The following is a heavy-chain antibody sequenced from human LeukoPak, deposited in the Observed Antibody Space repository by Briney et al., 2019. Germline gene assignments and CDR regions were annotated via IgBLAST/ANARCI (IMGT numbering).Heavy chain of an antibody. V-gene: IGHV4-39*07. CDR1: GGSISSSGYY. Sequence: PSETLSLTCTVSGGSISSSGYYWGWIRQPPGKGLEWIGSMYHSGSTYYNPSLKSRVTISVDTSKNQFSLKLSSVTAADTAVYYCARGVTPFDYWGQGTLVTVSS. CDR3: ARGVTPFDY. D-gene: IGHD2-21*02. J-gene: IGHJ4*02. CDR2: MYHSGST.